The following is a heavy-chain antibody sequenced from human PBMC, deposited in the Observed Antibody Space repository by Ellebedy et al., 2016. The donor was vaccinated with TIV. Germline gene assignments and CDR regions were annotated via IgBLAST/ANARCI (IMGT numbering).Heavy chain of an antibody. CDR1: GFTFSSYG. J-gene: IGHJ3*02. CDR2: ISYDGSKK. D-gene: IGHD2-15*01. CDR3: AKHSLRGGAFDI. Sequence: GESLKISCAASGFTFSSYGMHWVRQASGKGLEWVAVISYDGSKKYYADSVKGRFTISRDNSKNTLYLQMNSLRAEDTAVYYCAKHSLRGGAFDIWGQGTTFTVSS. V-gene: IGHV3-30*18.